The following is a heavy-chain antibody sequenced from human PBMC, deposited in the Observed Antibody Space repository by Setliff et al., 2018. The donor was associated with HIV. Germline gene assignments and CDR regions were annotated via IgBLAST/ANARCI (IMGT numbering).Heavy chain of an antibody. CDR3: VKGGYRYYYYYMDV. V-gene: IGHV3-20*04. J-gene: IGHJ6*03. Sequence: GGSLRLSCAASGFTFGDHDMSWVRQGPGTGLQWVAGINWHGDTTGYADSVKGRFTISRDNAKNSLHLQMTSLRGDDTALYYCVKGGYRYYYYYMDVWGKGTTVTVSS. CDR1: GFTFGDHD. CDR2: INWHGDTT. D-gene: IGHD2-2*02.